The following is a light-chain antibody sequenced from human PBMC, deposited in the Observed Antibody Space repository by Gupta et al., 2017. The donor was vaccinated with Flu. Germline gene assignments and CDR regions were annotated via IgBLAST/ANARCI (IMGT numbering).Light chain of an antibody. J-gene: IGKJ2*03. CDR1: QSLLHSNGYNY. Sequence: DIVMTQSPRSLPVTPGEPASISCRSSQSLLHSNGYNYLDWYLQKPGQSPQLLIYLGSNRASGVPDRFSGSGSGTDFTLKSSRVEAEDVGVYYCMRALQTPYSFGQGTKLEIK. CDR3: MRALQTPYS. V-gene: IGKV2-28*01. CDR2: LGS.